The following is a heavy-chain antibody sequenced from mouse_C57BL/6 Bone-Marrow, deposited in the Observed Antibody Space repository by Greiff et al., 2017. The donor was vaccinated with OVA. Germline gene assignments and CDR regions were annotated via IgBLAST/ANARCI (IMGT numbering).Heavy chain of an antibody. CDR3: AFITTTFDY. CDR1: GYTFTSYW. Sequence: QVHVKQPGAELVKPGASVKMSCKASGYTFTSYWITWVKQRPGQGLEWIGDIYPGSGSTNYNEKFKSKATLTVDTSSSTAYMQLSSLTSEDSAVYYCAFITTTFDYWGQGTTLTVSS. J-gene: IGHJ2*01. V-gene: IGHV1-55*01. D-gene: IGHD1-1*01. CDR2: IYPGSGST.